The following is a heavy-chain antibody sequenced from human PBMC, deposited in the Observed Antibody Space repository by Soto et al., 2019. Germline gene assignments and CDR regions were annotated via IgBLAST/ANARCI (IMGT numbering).Heavy chain of an antibody. Sequence: PGGSLRLSRAASGFTFSSYGMHWVRQAPGKGLEWVAVISHDGSNKYYADSVKGRFTISRDNSKNTLYLQMNSLRAEDTAVYYCAKDTAMAGYYYYGMDVWGQGTTVTVSS. J-gene: IGHJ6*02. CDR3: AKDTAMAGYYYYGMDV. CDR2: ISHDGSNK. V-gene: IGHV3-30*18. CDR1: GFTFSSYG. D-gene: IGHD5-18*01.